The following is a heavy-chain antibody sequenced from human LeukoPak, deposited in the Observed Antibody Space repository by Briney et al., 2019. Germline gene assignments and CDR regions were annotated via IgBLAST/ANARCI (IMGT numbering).Heavy chain of an antibody. CDR2: ISSSSSYI. D-gene: IGHD3-22*01. CDR3: ARDLSYYYDSSGY. CDR1: GFTFSDYY. V-gene: IGHV3-11*06. Sequence: GGSLRLSCAASGFTFSDYYMSWIRQAPGKGLEWVSSISSSSSYIYYADSVKGRFTISRDNAKNSLYLQMNSLRAEDTAVYYCARDLSYYYDSSGYWGQGTLVTVSS. J-gene: IGHJ4*02.